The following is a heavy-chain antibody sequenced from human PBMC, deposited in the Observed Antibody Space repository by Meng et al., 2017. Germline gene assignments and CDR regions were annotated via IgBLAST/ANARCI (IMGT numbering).Heavy chain of an antibody. D-gene: IGHD2-21*02. CDR3: ARDLGAGVVTAINY. J-gene: IGHJ4*02. CDR1: GYTFTSYA. Sequence: QVQLVQSGAEVKKPGASVKVSCKASGYTFTSYAMHWVRQAPGQRLEWMGWINAGNGNTEYSQKFQGRVTITRDTSASTAYMELSSLRSEDTAVYYCARDLGAGVVTAINYWGQGTLVTVSS. CDR2: INAGNGNT. V-gene: IGHV1-3*01.